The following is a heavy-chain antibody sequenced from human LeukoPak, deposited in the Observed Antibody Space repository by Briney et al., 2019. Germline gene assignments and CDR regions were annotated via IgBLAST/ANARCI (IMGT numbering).Heavy chain of an antibody. CDR3: ASSAGGSFDFWSGYYRSDYYGMDV. J-gene: IGHJ6*02. V-gene: IGHV4-34*01. Sequence: SETLSLTCAVYGGSFSGYYWSWIRQPPGKGLEWIGEINHSGSTNYNPSLKSRVTISVDTSKNQFSLKLSSVTAADTAVYYCASSAGGSFDFWSGYYRSDYYGMDVWSQGTTVTVSS. CDR1: GGSFSGYY. CDR2: INHSGST. D-gene: IGHD3-3*01.